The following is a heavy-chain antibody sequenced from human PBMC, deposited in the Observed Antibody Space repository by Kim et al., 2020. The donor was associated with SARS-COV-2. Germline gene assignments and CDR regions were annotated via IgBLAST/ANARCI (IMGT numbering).Heavy chain of an antibody. J-gene: IGHJ4*02. CDR3: ARITMVRGWSWYFDY. V-gene: IGHV3-53*04. CDR2: IYSGGST. CDR1: GFTVSSNY. Sequence: GGSLRLSCAASGFTVSSNYMSWVRQAPGKGLEWVSVIYSGGSTYYADSVKGRFTISRHNSKNTLYLQMNSLRAEDTAVYYCARITMVRGWSWYFDYWGQGTLVTVSS. D-gene: IGHD3-10*01.